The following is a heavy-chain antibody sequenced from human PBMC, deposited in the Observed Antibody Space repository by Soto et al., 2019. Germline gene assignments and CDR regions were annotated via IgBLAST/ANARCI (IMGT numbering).Heavy chain of an antibody. Sequence: QVQLQESGPGLVKPSKTLSLTCTVSGGSISSYYWSWIRQPPGKGLEWIGYIYYSGSTNYNPSLKSRVTISVDTSKNQFSLKLSSVTAADTAVHYCARERGAGDFDPWGQGTLVTVSS. D-gene: IGHD3-10*01. CDR1: GGSISSYY. J-gene: IGHJ5*02. V-gene: IGHV4-59*12. CDR3: ARERGAGDFDP. CDR2: IYYSGST.